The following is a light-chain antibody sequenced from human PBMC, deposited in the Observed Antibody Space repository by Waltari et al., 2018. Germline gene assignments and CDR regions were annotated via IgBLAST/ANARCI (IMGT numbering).Light chain of an antibody. Sequence: DIQMTQSPSSLSASVGERVTITCRASQSISSYLNWYQQKPGIAPKLLIYAASSLQSGVPSRFSGSGSGTDFTLTISSLQPEDFATYYCQQSYSTPPWTFGQGTKVEIK. CDR1: QSISSY. CDR2: AAS. J-gene: IGKJ1*01. CDR3: QQSYSTPPWT. V-gene: IGKV1-39*01.